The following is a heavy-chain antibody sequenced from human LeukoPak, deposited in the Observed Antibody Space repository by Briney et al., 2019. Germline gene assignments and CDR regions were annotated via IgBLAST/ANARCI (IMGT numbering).Heavy chain of an antibody. CDR2: IYYSGNT. Sequence: SETLSLTCTVSGGSISSTSYYWGWIRQPPGKGLEWIGSIYYSGNTYSNPSLKSRVTISVDTSKNQFSLKLSSVTAADTAVYYCARGRSTMVRRHFYRFDYWGQGTLVTVSS. V-gene: IGHV4-39*07. CDR1: GGSISSTSYY. J-gene: IGHJ4*02. CDR3: ARGRSTMVRRHFYRFDY. D-gene: IGHD3-10*01.